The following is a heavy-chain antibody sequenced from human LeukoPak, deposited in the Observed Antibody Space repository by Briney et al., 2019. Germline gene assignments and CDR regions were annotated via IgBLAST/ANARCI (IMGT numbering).Heavy chain of an antibody. Sequence: GGSLRLFCAASGFTFSSYGMHWVRQAPGKGLEWVAFIRYEGSNKYYADSVKGPFTISRDNSKNTLYLQMTSLRTEDTAVYYCAKGEFADAFDIWGQGTMVTVSS. CDR2: IRYEGSNK. CDR1: GFTFSSYG. CDR3: AKGEFADAFDI. V-gene: IGHV3-30*02. D-gene: IGHD3-10*01. J-gene: IGHJ3*02.